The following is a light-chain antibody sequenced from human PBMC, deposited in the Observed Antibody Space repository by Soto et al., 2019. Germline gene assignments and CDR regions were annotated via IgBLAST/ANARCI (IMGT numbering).Light chain of an antibody. V-gene: IGKV1-5*03. CDR3: QQYNGYWT. CDR1: QSISGS. Sequence: DIQMTQSPCTLSASVGDRVTITCRASQSISGSLAWYQQKPGKAPKLLIYEASNLKSGVPSRFSGSGSGTEFTLTSSSLQPDDSASYYCQQYNGYWTFGQGTRVEIK. CDR2: EAS. J-gene: IGKJ1*01.